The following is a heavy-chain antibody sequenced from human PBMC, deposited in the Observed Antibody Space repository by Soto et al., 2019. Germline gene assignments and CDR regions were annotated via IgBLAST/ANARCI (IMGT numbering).Heavy chain of an antibody. CDR1: GFSFNTYG. CDR2: ISYDGRNK. CDR3: AKGPVGFGKNPHFDY. Sequence: QVQLVESGGGVVQPGRSLRLSCAASGFSFNTYGMHWVRQAPGKGLEWVALISYDGRNKFYADSVKGRFTISRDSSKNTLSLKMNSLSSEDTAVYYCAKGPVGFGKNPHFDYWGQGTLVTVSS. J-gene: IGHJ4*02. V-gene: IGHV3-30*18. D-gene: IGHD3-16*01.